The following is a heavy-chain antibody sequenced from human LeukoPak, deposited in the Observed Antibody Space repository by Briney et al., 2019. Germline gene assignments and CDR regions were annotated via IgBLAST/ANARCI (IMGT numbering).Heavy chain of an antibody. CDR2: IRYDGSNK. V-gene: IGHV3-33*01. CDR1: GFTFSSYG. CDR3: ARDNDSSGYSTGPTDC. D-gene: IGHD3-22*01. Sequence: GGSLRLSCAASGFTFSSYGMHWVRQAPGKGLEGVAVIRYDGSNKYYADSVKGRFTISRDNSKNALYMQKTRLRDENTAVYYCARDNDSSGYSTGPTDCWGQGTLVTVYS. J-gene: IGHJ4*02.